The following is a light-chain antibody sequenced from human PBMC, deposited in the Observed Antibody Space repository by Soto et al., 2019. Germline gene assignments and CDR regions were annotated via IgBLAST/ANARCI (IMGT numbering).Light chain of an antibody. CDR3: SSYTSTSTLV. CDR1: ISDVGAYKY. J-gene: IGLJ3*02. CDR2: EVR. V-gene: IGLV2-14*01. Sequence: QCLLTQPSSGSGSPGQSLTISCTGTISDVGAYKYVSWYQVHPGKAPKLIIYEVRSRPSVVSDRFSGSKSGNTASLTISGLQAEDEANYYCSSYTSTSTLVYGGGTKVTVL.